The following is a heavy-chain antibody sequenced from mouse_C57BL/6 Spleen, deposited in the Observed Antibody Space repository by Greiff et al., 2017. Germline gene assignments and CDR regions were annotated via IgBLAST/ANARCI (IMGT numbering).Heavy chain of an antibody. CDR1: GYAFSSSW. CDR3: ARGDGPYYAMDY. V-gene: IGHV1-82*01. J-gene: IGHJ4*01. Sequence: VQLQQSGPELVKPGASVKISCKASGYAFSSSWMNWVKQRPGKGLEWIGRIYPGDGDTNYNGKFKGKATLTADKSSSTAYMQLSSLTSEDSAVYFCARGDGPYYAMDYWGQGTSVTVSS. D-gene: IGHD2-3*01. CDR2: IYPGDGDT.